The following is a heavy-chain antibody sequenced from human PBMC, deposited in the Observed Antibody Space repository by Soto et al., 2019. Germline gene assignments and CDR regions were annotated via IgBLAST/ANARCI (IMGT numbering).Heavy chain of an antibody. Sequence: GESLKISCKGSGYSFTSYWIGWVRQMPGKGLEWMGIIYPGDSDTRYSPSFQGQVTISADKSISTAYLQWSSLKASDTAMYYCARQDIVVVPAARMGGMDVWGQGTRSPSP. V-gene: IGHV5-51*01. J-gene: IGHJ6*02. CDR3: ARQDIVVVPAARMGGMDV. CDR2: IYPGDSDT. CDR1: GYSFTSYW. D-gene: IGHD2-2*01.